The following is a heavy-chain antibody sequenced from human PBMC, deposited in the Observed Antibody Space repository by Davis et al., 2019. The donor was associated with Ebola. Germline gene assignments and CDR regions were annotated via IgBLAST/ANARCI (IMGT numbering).Heavy chain of an antibody. CDR3: ARVGQNIAAGNAGPGFDY. Sequence: PGGSLRLSCAASGFTFSSYWMSWVRQAPEKGLEWVANIKQDGSEKYYVDSVKGRFTISRDNAKNSLYLQMNSLRAEDTAVYYCARVGQNIAAGNAGPGFDYWGQGTLVTVSS. D-gene: IGHD6-13*01. CDR2: IKQDGSEK. V-gene: IGHV3-7*01. J-gene: IGHJ4*02. CDR1: GFTFSSYW.